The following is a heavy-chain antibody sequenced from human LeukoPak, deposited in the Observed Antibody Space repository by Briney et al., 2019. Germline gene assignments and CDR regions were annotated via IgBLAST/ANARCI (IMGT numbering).Heavy chain of an antibody. CDR1: GDSISSSSYY. Sequence: PSETLSLTCTVSGDSISSSSYYWGWIRQPPGTGLEWIASIYYSGSTYYNPSLKSRVTISVDTSKNQFSLKLSSVTAADTAVYYCARVPITGTVGYFDLWGRGTLVTVSS. V-gene: IGHV4-39*07. CDR3: ARVPITGTVGYFDL. D-gene: IGHD2-15*01. J-gene: IGHJ2*01. CDR2: IYYSGST.